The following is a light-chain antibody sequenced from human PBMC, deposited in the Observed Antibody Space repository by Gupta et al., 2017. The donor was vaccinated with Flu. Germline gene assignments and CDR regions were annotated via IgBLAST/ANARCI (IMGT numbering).Light chain of an antibody. CDR2: DNN. V-gene: IGLV6-57*03. Sequence: NSMLTQPHSVWESPGKTVTISCTRRSRSIAVQYVQFYQQRPASAPAIVIYDNNQRDSGVPDRFSGSIDSSSTSASLTVSGLKTEDEADYYCQSYDNTNRVFGGGTKLIVL. CDR1: SRSIAVQY. J-gene: IGLJ3*02. CDR3: QSYDNTNRV.